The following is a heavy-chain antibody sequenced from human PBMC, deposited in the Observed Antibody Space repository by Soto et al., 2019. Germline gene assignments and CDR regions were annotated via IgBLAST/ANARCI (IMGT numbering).Heavy chain of an antibody. CDR2: IYYNGGT. Sequence: QVQLQESGPGLVKPSQTLSLTCTVSGGSISIGGYFWSWIRQYPGKGLEWIGHIYYNGGTYYNPSLERRVTISIDTSKNQFSLRLTSVTAADTAVYYCATDEYFGSEIYFYYYGMDVWGQGTTVTVSS. CDR3: ATDEYFGSEIYFYYYGMDV. J-gene: IGHJ6*02. CDR1: GGSISIGGYF. D-gene: IGHD3-10*01. V-gene: IGHV4-31*03.